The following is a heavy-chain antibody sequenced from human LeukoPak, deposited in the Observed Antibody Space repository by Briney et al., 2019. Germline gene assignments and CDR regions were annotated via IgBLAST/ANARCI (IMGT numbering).Heavy chain of an antibody. CDR3: AKDPNYDILTGYNYFDY. CDR1: GFTFSIHN. J-gene: IGHJ4*02. Sequence: GGSLRLSCAASGFTFSIHNMDWVRQAPGKGLEWISYINSGGDATHYADSVKGRFTISRDNAKNSLYLQMNSLRAEDTALYYCAKDPNYDILTGYNYFDYWGQGTLVTVSS. CDR2: INSGGDAT. V-gene: IGHV3-48*04. D-gene: IGHD3-9*01.